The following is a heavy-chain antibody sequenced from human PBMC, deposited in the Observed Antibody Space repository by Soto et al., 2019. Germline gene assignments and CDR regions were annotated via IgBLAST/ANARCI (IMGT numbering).Heavy chain of an antibody. V-gene: IGHV3-64*01. CDR2: ISSDGGNT. CDR3: ARRMDVWCAFDI. CDR1: GFTFSSSA. D-gene: IGHD2-21*01. J-gene: IGHJ3*02. Sequence: EVQLVESGGVLVQPGGSLRLSCAASGFTFSSSAMHWVRQAPGKGLEYVSSISSDGGNTYYANSVKGRFTISRDNSKNILYLQMGRLRAEDMAVYYCARRMDVWCAFDIGGQGTMVTVSS.